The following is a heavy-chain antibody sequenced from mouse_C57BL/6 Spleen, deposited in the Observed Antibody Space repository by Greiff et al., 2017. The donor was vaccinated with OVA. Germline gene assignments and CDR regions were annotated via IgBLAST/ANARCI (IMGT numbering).Heavy chain of an antibody. CDR1: GYTFTSYW. CDR2: IDPSDSYT. Sequence: VQLQQSGAELVKPGASVKLSCKASGYTFTSYWMPWVKQRPGQGLEWIGEIDPSDSYTNYNQKFKGKATLTVDTSSSTAYMQLSSLTSEDSAVYYCARRASMDYWGQGTSVTVSS. CDR3: ARRASMDY. J-gene: IGHJ4*01. V-gene: IGHV1-50*01. D-gene: IGHD3-1*01.